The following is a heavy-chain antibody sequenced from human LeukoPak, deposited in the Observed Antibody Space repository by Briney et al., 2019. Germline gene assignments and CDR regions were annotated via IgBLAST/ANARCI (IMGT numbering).Heavy chain of an antibody. D-gene: IGHD6-13*01. J-gene: IGHJ4*02. CDR2: IKEDGSEK. CDR1: GFTFRNSW. V-gene: IGHV3-7*03. Sequence: GGSLRLSCAASGFTFRNSWMTWVRQAPGKGLEWVADIKEDGSEKYYVDSVKGRFTISRDNSKNTLYLQMNSLRAEDTAVYYCAKRAPHQQLVDYWGQGTLVTVSS. CDR3: AKRAPHQQLVDY.